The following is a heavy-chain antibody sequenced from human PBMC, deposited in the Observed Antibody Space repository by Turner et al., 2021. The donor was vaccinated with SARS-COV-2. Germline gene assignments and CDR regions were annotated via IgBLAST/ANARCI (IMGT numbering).Heavy chain of an antibody. V-gene: IGHV4-34*01. Sequence: QVQLQQWGAGPFKPSETLSLICAVNGGSLRGYYWTGIRQPPGKGLEGIGEVHPCGATYYNPALKSRVSMSVDTSKNQFSLKLNSVTAADTAVYFCAGRWEVAAAAYLARFDPWGQGTLVTVSS. D-gene: IGHD6-13*01. CDR2: VHPCGAT. CDR1: GGSLRGYY. J-gene: IGHJ5*02. CDR3: AGRWEVAAAAYLARFDP.